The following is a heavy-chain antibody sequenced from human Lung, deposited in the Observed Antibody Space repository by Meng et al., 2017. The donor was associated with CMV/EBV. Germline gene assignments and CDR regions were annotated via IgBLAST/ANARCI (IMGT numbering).Heavy chain of an antibody. CDR1: GFTFSSYW. J-gene: IGHJ4*02. Sequence: GEXXKISCAASGFTFSSYWMSWVRQAPGKGLEWVANIKQDGSEKYYVDSVKGRFTISRDNAKNSLYLQMNSLRAEDTAVYYCARDYGGYPNYVDYWGQGTLVTVSS. V-gene: IGHV3-7*01. D-gene: IGHD5-12*01. CDR3: ARDYGGYPNYVDY. CDR2: IKQDGSEK.